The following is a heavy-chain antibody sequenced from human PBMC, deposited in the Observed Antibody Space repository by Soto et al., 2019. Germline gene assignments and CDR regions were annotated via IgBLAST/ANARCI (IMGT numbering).Heavy chain of an antibody. V-gene: IGHV4-61*01. CDR3: ARTGDSSGYYYHYYYGMDV. J-gene: IGHJ6*02. CDR2: IYYSGST. CDR1: GGSVSSGSYH. D-gene: IGHD3-22*01. Sequence: TLSLTCTVSGGSVSSGSYHWSWIRQPPGKGLEWIGYIYYSGSTNYNPSLKSRVTISVDTSKNQFSLKLSSVTAADTAVYYCARTGDSSGYYYHYYYGMDVWGQGTTVTVSS.